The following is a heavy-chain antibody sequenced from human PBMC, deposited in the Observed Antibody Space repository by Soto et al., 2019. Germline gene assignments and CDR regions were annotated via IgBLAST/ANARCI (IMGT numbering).Heavy chain of an antibody. D-gene: IGHD3-10*01. CDR3: ASSGMDHYYYRMDV. Sequence: QVQLVQSGAEVKKPGSSVKVSCKSSGGTFSSYAISWVRQAPGQGLEWMGGIIPIFGTADYAQKFQGRVTITAAESTSTAYMELSSLRSEDTAVYYGASSGMDHYYYRMDVWGQGTTVTVSS. CDR2: IIPIFGTA. CDR1: GGTFSSYA. V-gene: IGHV1-69*12. J-gene: IGHJ6*02.